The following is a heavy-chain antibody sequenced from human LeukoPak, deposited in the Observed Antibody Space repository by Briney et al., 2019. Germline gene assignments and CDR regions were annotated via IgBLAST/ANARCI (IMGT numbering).Heavy chain of an antibody. CDR1: GFTFSSYS. Sequence: GGSLRLSCAASGFTFSSYSMIWVRQAPGQRLEWVSSISISSSYLYYADSVKGRFTISRDNAKNSLYLQMNSLRADDTAVYYCARDKNWGSGAFDIWGQGTMVTVSS. CDR2: ISISSSYL. CDR3: ARDKNWGSGAFDI. J-gene: IGHJ3*02. D-gene: IGHD7-27*01. V-gene: IGHV3-21*01.